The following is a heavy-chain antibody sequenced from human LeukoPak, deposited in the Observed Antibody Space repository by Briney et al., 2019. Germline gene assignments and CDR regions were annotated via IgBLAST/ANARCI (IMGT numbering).Heavy chain of an antibody. D-gene: IGHD2-2*03. CDR1: GGTFSSYA. J-gene: IGHJ6*03. V-gene: IGHV1-69*05. Sequence: SVKVSCKASGGTFSSYAISWVRQAPGQGLEWMGGIIPIFGTANYAQKFQGRVTITTDESTSTAYMELSSLRSEDTAVYYCAREGGPGYCSSTSCYYYYMDVWGKGTTVTVSS. CDR3: AREGGPGYCSSTSCYYYYMDV. CDR2: IIPIFGTA.